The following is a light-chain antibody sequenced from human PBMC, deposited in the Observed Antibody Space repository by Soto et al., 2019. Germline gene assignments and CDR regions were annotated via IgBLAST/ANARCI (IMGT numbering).Light chain of an antibody. CDR1: SSDVGGYNY. CDR2: EVN. V-gene: IGLV2-8*01. J-gene: IGLJ2*01. CDR3: SSFAGSNNLF. Sequence: QSALTQPPFASGSPGQSVTISCTGTSSDVGGYNYVSWYQQLPGKAPKLMIYEVNKRPSGVPDRFSGSKSGNTASLTVSGLQAEDEADYYCSSFAGSNNLFFGGGTKLTVL.